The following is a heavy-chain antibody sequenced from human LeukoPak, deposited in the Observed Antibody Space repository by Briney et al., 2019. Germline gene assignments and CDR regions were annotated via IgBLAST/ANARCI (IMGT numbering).Heavy chain of an antibody. V-gene: IGHV3-30*04. CDR1: GFTFSSYA. J-gene: IGHJ4*02. CDR3: ARDKADVLLWFGELLGFDY. Sequence: GRSLRLSCAASGFTFSSYAMHWVRQAPGKGLEWVAVISYDGGNKYYADSVKGRFTISRDNSKNTLYLQMNSLRAEDTAVYYCARDKADVLLWFGELLGFDYWGQGTLVTVSS. D-gene: IGHD3-10*01. CDR2: ISYDGGNK.